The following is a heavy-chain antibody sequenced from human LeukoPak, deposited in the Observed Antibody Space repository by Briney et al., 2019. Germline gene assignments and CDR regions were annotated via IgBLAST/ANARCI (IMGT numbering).Heavy chain of an antibody. J-gene: IGHJ6*02. CDR1: GYTFTSYY. D-gene: IGHD4-11*01. Sequence: ASVTVSCKASGYTFTSYYMHWVRQAPGQGLEWMGIINPSGGSTSYAQKFQGRVTMTRDTSTSTVYMELSSLRSEDTAVYYCARGDYSNPPLDYYYGMDVWGQGTTVTVSS. V-gene: IGHV1-46*01. CDR3: ARGDYSNPPLDYYYGMDV. CDR2: INPSGGST.